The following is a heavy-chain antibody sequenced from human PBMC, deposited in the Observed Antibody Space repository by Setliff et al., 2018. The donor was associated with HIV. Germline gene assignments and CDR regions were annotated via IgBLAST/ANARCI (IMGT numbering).Heavy chain of an antibody. CDR3: ARERGYCSSTSCYAPYYYYGMDV. CDR2: INHSGST. CDR1: GGSFSGYY. Sequence: ETLSLTCAVYGGSFSGYYWSWIRHPPGKGLEWIGEINHSGSTNYNPSLKSRVTISVDTSKKQFSLKLNSVTAADTAVYYCARERGYCSSTSCYAPYYYYGMDVWGQGTTVTVSS. V-gene: IGHV4-34*01. J-gene: IGHJ6*02. D-gene: IGHD2-2*01.